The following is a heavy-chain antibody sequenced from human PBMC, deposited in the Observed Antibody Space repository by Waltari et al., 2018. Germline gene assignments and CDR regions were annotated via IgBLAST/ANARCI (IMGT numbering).Heavy chain of an antibody. CDR3: ARGRYSYGYPYFDY. CDR2: IYYSGST. D-gene: IGHD5-18*01. Sequence: QVQLQESGPGLVKPSETLSLTCTVSGGSISSYYWSWIRPPQRKGLEWIGYIYYSGSTNYNPSLKSRVTISVDTSKNQFSLKLSSVTAADTAVYYCARGRYSYGYPYFDYWGQGTLVTVSS. V-gene: IGHV4-59*01. J-gene: IGHJ4*02. CDR1: GGSISSYY.